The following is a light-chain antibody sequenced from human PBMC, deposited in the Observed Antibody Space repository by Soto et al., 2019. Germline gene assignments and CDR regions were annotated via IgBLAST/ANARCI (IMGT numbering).Light chain of an antibody. CDR1: QSVSNNY. J-gene: IGKJ1*01. Sequence: EIVLTQSPGTLSLSPGERATLSCRASQSVSNNYLAWYQQKPGQAPRLLIYGASSRATGIPDRFSGSGSGTDFTLTISRLEPEDFAVYYCQQYDSSGTFGQGTKVDI. V-gene: IGKV3-20*01. CDR2: GAS. CDR3: QQYDSSGT.